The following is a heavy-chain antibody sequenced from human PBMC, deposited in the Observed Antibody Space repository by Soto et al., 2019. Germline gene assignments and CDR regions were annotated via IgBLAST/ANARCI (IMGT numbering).Heavy chain of an antibody. D-gene: IGHD2-2*01. V-gene: IGHV4-31*03. CDR1: AGSISSGGYY. CDR2: IYYSGST. Sequence: QVQLQESGPGLVKPSQTLSLTCTVSAGSISSGGYYWSWIRQHPGKGLEWIGYIYYSGSTYYNPSLKSRVTISLDTFKNQISLKLSSVTAADTAVYYCARDLEPYQLLSWGQGTLVTVSS. J-gene: IGHJ4*02. CDR3: ARDLEPYQLLS.